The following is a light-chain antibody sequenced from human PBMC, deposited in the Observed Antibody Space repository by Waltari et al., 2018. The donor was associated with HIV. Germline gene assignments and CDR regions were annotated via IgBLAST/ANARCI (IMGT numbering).Light chain of an antibody. V-gene: IGLV1-44*01. CDR3: AAWDDRLNGWV. J-gene: IGLJ3*02. CDR2: SNN. Sequence: MLPHPPSASGTPVRRVTLPCSGISSNPGRYTLNWYQQLPGAAPKPIIYSNNQRPSGLHELFCGSKSGTASSVAISGLQSEDEADYYCAAWDDRLNGWVFGGGTKLTVL. CDR1: SSNPGRYT.